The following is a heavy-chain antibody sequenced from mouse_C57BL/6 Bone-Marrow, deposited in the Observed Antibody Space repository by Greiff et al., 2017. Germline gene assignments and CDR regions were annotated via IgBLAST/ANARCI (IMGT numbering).Heavy chain of an antibody. CDR1: GYAFSSYW. CDR2: IYPGDGDT. CDR3: ARRLDSSGSAWFAY. Sequence: VQLQQSGAELVKPGASVKISCKASGYAFSSYWMNWVKQRPGKGLEWIGQIYPGDGDTNYNGKFKGKATLTADKSSSTAYMQLSSLTSEDSAVYFCARRLDSSGSAWFAYWGQGTLVTVSA. J-gene: IGHJ3*01. V-gene: IGHV1-80*01. D-gene: IGHD3-2*02.